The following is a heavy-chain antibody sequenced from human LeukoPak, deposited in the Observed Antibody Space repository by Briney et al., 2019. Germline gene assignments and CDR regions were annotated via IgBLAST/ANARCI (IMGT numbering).Heavy chain of an antibody. V-gene: IGHV4-4*07. CDR2: IYTSGST. CDR3: ARDRLDIVVVPAAIVPLDV. J-gene: IGHJ6*04. D-gene: IGHD2-2*03. CDR1: GGPMSRYY. Sequence: AEPLPLTCTVSGGPMSRYYWSWIRQPAGKGLEWIGRIYTSGSTNYNPSLKSRVTMSVDTSKNQFSLKLSSVTAADTAVYYCARDRLDIVVVPAAIVPLDVWGKGTTVTVSS.